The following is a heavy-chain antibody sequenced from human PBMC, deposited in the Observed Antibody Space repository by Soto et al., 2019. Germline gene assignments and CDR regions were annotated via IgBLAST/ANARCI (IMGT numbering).Heavy chain of an antibody. Sequence: LEILRHRWSVACGTSSSFGGSWIRQPPGKGLEWIGYIYYSGSTNYNPSLKSRVTISVDTSKNQFSLKLSSVTAADTAVYYCAAIAAAGGTDAFDIWGQGTIVTVSS. CDR1: CGTSSSFG. CDR2: IYYSGST. J-gene: IGHJ3*02. CDR3: AAIAAAGGTDAFDI. D-gene: IGHD6-13*01. V-gene: IGHV4-59*01.